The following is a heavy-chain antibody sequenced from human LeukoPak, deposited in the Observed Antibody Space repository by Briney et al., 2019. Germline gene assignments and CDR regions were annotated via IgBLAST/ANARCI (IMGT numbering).Heavy chain of an antibody. CDR3: ATDLQLLDAFDI. D-gene: IGHD2-2*01. V-gene: IGHV1-24*01. Sequence: ASVKASCKVSGYTLTELSMHWVRQAPGKGLEWMGGFDPEDGETIYAQKFQGRVTMTEDTSTDTAYMELSSLRSEDTAVYYCATDLQLLDAFDIWGQGTMVTVSS. J-gene: IGHJ3*02. CDR1: GYTLTELS. CDR2: FDPEDGET.